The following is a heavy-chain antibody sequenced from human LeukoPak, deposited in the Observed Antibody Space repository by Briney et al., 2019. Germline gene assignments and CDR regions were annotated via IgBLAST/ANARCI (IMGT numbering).Heavy chain of an antibody. CDR3: ARRPYDTFDY. CDR2: IYPGDSDT. Sequence: GEPLKISGQRSGYSFTSYWIGGVGQMPGKGLEWMGIIYPGDSDTRYSPSFQGQVTISADKSISTAYLQWSSLKASDTAMYYCARRPYDTFDYWGQGTLVTVSS. J-gene: IGHJ4*02. D-gene: IGHD3-9*01. CDR1: GYSFTSYW. V-gene: IGHV5-51*01.